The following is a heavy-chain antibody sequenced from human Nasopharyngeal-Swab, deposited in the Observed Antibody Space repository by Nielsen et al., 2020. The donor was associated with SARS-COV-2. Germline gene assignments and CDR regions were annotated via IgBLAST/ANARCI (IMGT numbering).Heavy chain of an antibody. CDR3: AREFGGYEDGDAFDI. V-gene: IGHV6-1*01. CDR2: TYYRSKWYN. J-gene: IGHJ3*02. D-gene: IGHD5-12*01. Sequence: LRLSCAISVDSVSSNSAAWNWIRQSPSRGLEWLGRTYYRSKWYNDYAVSVKSRITINPDTSKNQFSLQLNSVTPEDTAVYYCAREFGGYEDGDAFDIWGQGTMVTVSS. CDR1: VDSVSSNSAA.